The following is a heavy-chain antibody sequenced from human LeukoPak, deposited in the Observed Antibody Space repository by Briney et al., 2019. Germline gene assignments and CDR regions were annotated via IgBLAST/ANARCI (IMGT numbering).Heavy chain of an antibody. CDR2: INWNGGST. CDR1: GFTFDDYG. J-gene: IGHJ4*02. D-gene: IGHD6-19*01. V-gene: IGHV3-20*04. CDR3: ARDPGGIAVAGTKRLFDY. Sequence: TGGSLRLSCAVSGFTFDDYGMSWVRQAPGKGLEWVSGINWNGGSTGYADSVKGRFTISRDNAKNSLYLQMNSLRAEDTALYYCARDPGGIAVAGTKRLFDYWGQGTLVTVSS.